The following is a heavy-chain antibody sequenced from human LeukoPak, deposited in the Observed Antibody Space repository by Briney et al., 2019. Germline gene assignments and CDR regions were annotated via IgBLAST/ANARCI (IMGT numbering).Heavy chain of an antibody. V-gene: IGHV4-61*01. CDR3: ARGHGYCSGGSCYPNY. D-gene: IGHD2-15*01. CDR2: IYYSGST. J-gene: IGHJ4*02. Sequence: SETLSLTCTVSGGSISSGSYYWSWIRQPPGKGLEWIGYIYYSGSTNYNPSLKSRVTISVDMSKNQFSLKLSSVTAADTAVYYCARGHGYCSGGSCYPNYWGQGTLVTVSS. CDR1: GGSISSGSYY.